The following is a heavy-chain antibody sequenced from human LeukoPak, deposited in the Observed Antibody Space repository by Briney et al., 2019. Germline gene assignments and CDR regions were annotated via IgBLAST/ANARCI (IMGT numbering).Heavy chain of an antibody. J-gene: IGHJ4*02. CDR1: GFTFSSYS. D-gene: IGHD3-16*01. V-gene: IGHV3-21*01. Sequence: GGSLRLSCAASGFTFSSYSMNWVRQAPGKGLEWVSSISCSSSYIYYADSVKGRFTISRDSAKNSLYLQMNSLRAEDTAVYYCARALGYAYDYWGQGTLVTVSS. CDR2: ISCSSSYI. CDR3: ARALGYAYDY.